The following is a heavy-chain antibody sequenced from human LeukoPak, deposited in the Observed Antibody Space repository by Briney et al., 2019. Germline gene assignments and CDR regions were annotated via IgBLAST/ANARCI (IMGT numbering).Heavy chain of an antibody. Sequence: PGGSLRLSCVVSGFTFSSYWMHWVRQAPGKGLVWVSRIKTDGSSTGYADSVKGRFTISRDNAKNTLYLQMDSLRAEDTAVYYCARESAGAALGDWGQGTLVTVSS. V-gene: IGHV3-74*01. CDR2: IKTDGSST. CDR3: ARESAGAALGD. CDR1: GFTFSSYW. J-gene: IGHJ4*02. D-gene: IGHD6-6*01.